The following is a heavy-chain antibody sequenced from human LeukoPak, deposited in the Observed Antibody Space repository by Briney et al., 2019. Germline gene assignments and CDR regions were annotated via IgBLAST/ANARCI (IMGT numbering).Heavy chain of an antibody. V-gene: IGHV4-61*05. D-gene: IGHD5-18*01. CDR3: ARSRSRYNYGYFDY. CDR2: IYHSENT. Sequence: PSETLSLTCSVSGGSIRSSSYYWGWIRQPPGEGLEWIGHIYHSENTNYSPSLKSRVTISVDTSKNQFSLKLSSVTAADTAVYYCARSRSRYNYGYFDYWGQGTLVTVSS. J-gene: IGHJ4*02. CDR1: GGSIRSSSYY.